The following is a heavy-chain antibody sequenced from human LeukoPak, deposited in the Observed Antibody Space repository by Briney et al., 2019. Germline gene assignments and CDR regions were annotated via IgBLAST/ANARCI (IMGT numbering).Heavy chain of an antibody. CDR1: GFTFDDYG. CDR3: ARVFSGSYYMEVYFDY. D-gene: IGHD1-26*01. Sequence: GGSLRLSCAASGFTFDDYGMSWVRQAPGKGLEWVSGINWNGGSTGYADSVKGRFTISRDNAKNSLYLQMNSLRAEDTALYYCARVFSGSYYMEVYFDYRGQGTLVTVSS. CDR2: INWNGGST. V-gene: IGHV3-20*04. J-gene: IGHJ4*02.